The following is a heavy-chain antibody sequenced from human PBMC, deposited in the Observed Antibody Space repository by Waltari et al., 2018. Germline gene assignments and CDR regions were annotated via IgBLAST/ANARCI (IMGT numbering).Heavy chain of an antibody. V-gene: IGHV4-34*01. D-gene: IGHD6-19*01. CDR1: GGSFSGYY. Sequence: LLKPSEPLSLTCAVYGGSFSGYYWSWIRQPPGKGLEWIGEINHSGSTNYNPSLKSRVTISVDTSKNQFSLKLSSVTAADTAVYYCARDQYSSGSFDYWGQGTLVTVSS. CDR2: INHSGST. CDR3: ARDQYSSGSFDY. J-gene: IGHJ4*02.